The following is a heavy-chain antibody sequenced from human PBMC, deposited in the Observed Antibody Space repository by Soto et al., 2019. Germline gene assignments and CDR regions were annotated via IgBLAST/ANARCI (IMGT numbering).Heavy chain of an antibody. V-gene: IGHV4-59*01. D-gene: IGHD3-3*01. CDR2: IYYSGST. CDR3: ARDRGDFWSGYYTVNAFDI. CDR1: GGSISRYY. J-gene: IGHJ3*02. Sequence: PSETLSLTCTVSGGSISRYYWSWIRQRPGKGLEWIGYIYYSGSTNYNPSLKSRVTISVDTSKNQFSLKLSSVTAADTAVYYCARDRGDFWSGYYTVNAFDIWGQGTMVTVSS.